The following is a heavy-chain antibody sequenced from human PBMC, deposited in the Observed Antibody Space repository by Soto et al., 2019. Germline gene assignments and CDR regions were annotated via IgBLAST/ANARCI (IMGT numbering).Heavy chain of an antibody. Sequence: ASVKVSCKASGYIFTGYYMHWVRQAPGQGRAWMGWINPNSGDTNYTQKFQGWVTMTRDTSISTAYMELSRLRSDDTAVYYCATSRISIAVAGETEYYFDYWGQGTPVTVSS. V-gene: IGHV1-2*04. D-gene: IGHD6-19*01. J-gene: IGHJ4*02. CDR1: GYIFTGYY. CDR3: ATSRISIAVAGETEYYFDY. CDR2: INPNSGDT.